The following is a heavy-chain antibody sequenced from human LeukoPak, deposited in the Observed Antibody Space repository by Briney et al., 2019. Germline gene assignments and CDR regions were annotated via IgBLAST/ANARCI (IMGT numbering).Heavy chain of an antibody. CDR3: ATLGSFDY. D-gene: IGHD7-27*01. Sequence: PSETLSLTCTVSGVSISSYYWSWIRQPPGKGLEWIGYRYYRGSTNYNPSLKSRVTISVDTSKHQFSLKLSSVTAADTAVYYCATLGSFDYWGQGTLVTVSS. J-gene: IGHJ4*02. V-gene: IGHV4-59*01. CDR2: RYYRGST. CDR1: GVSISSYY.